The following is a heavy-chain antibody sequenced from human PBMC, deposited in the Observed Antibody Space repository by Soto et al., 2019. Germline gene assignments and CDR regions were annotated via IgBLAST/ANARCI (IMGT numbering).Heavy chain of an antibody. J-gene: IGHJ4*02. CDR2: ISAYSGKT. CDR1: GYTFTSYD. V-gene: IGHV1-18*01. D-gene: IGHD2-8*02. Sequence: QVQLVQSGAEVKKPGASVKVSGKASGYTFTSYDINWVRQTPGQGLEWRGWISAYSGKTNYAQKFQGRVTMTTDTSTTTAYMELRSLRSDVTSVYYCARNYATGGYRRSFDSWGQGTLVTVSS. CDR3: ARNYATGGYRRSFDS.